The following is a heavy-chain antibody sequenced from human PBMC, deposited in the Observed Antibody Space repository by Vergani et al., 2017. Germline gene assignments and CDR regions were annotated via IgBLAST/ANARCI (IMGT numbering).Heavy chain of an antibody. CDR2: INSGGST. CDR3: ERFGSSSWDGDY. Sequence: EVQLVESGGGLVQPGGSLRLSCAVSGFTVSSNYMSWVRQAPGKGLEWVSVINSGGSTYYADSVKGRFTISRDNSKNTLYLQMNSLRGEDTAVYYCERFGSSSWDGDYWGQGTLVTVSS. D-gene: IGHD6-13*01. V-gene: IGHV3-66*02. CDR1: GFTVSSNY. J-gene: IGHJ4*02.